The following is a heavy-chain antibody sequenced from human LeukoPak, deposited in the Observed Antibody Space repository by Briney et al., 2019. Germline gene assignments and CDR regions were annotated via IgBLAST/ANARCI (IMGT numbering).Heavy chain of an antibody. CDR2: IDYSGST. J-gene: IGHJ3*02. Sequence: SETLSLTCSVSGDSISNFYWSWIRQPPGKGLEWIGYIDYSGSTSYNPSLKSRVTISVDTSKNQFSLKLSSVTAADTAVYYCARAFRGIFGVFEAFDIWGQGTMVTVSS. D-gene: IGHD3-3*01. CDR3: ARAFRGIFGVFEAFDI. CDR1: GDSISNFY. V-gene: IGHV4-59*08.